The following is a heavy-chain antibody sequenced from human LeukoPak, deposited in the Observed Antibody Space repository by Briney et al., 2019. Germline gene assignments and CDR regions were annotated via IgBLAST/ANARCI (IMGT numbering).Heavy chain of an antibody. CDR2: TYYRSKWSF. CDR1: GDIIFTNNVA. Sequence: SQTLSLTCAISGDIIFTNNVAWNWIRQSPSRGLEWLGRTYYRSKWSFDYAVPVKSRITINADTSKNQFSLQLSSVTPEDTAVYYCARGKYTSFDNWGQGTLVTVSS. CDR3: ARGKYTSFDN. J-gene: IGHJ4*02. V-gene: IGHV6-1*01. D-gene: IGHD6-6*01.